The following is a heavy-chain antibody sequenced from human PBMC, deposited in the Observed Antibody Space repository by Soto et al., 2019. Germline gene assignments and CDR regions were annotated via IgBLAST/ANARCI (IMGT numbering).Heavy chain of an antibody. Sequence: ASVKVSCKASGYIFTSYAMHWVRQAPGQRLEWMGWINGDNDNTKYSQKLQGRVTITRDTSANTAYMELSSLRSEDTAVYYCAANGPWWSGDDAQHFDYWGQGTLVTVSA. V-gene: IGHV1-3*01. CDR2: INGDNDNT. CDR1: GYIFTSYA. D-gene: IGHD2-8*02. J-gene: IGHJ4*02. CDR3: AANGPWWSGDDAQHFDY.